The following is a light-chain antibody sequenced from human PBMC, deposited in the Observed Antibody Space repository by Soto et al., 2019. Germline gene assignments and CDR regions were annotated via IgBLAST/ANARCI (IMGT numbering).Light chain of an antibody. Sequence: EIVLTQSPGTLSLSPGERATLSCRASQSVSSSYLAWYQQKPGQAPRLLISGASSRATGIPDRFSGSGSGTDFTLTISRLEPEDFVVYYCQQYGSSLLTFGGGTKVEIK. CDR1: QSVSSSY. V-gene: IGKV3-20*01. CDR3: QQYGSSLLT. CDR2: GAS. J-gene: IGKJ4*01.